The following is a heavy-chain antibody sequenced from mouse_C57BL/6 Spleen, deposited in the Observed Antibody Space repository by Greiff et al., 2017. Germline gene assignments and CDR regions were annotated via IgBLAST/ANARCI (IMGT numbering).Heavy chain of an antibody. J-gene: IGHJ4*01. Sequence: VQLQQPGAELVKPGASVKMSCKASGYTFTSYWITWVKQRPGQGLEWIGDIYPGSGSTNYNEKFKSKATLTVDTSSSTAYMQLSSLTSEDSAVYYCASRYYYGSSLAMDYWGQGTSVTVSS. CDR1: GYTFTSYW. CDR3: ASRYYYGSSLAMDY. V-gene: IGHV1-55*01. D-gene: IGHD1-1*01. CDR2: IYPGSGST.